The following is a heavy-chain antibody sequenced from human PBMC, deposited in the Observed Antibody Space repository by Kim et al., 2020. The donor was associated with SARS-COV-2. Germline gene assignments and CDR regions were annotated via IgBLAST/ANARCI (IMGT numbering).Heavy chain of an antibody. D-gene: IGHD3-22*01. J-gene: IGHJ5*02. V-gene: IGHV2-5*01. Sequence: YSTSLKSRLPITKNTSKNQVVLTMTNMDTVDTATYYCAHRPLTMTGRFDPWGQGTLVTVSS. CDR3: AHRPLTMTGRFDP.